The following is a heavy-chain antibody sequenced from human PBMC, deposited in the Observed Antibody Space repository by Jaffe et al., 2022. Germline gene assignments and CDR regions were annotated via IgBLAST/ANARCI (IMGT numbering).Heavy chain of an antibody. CDR3: ARAVDILTGYWSVGPNWFDP. D-gene: IGHD3-9*01. Sequence: QVQLVQSGAEVKKPGASVKVSCKASGYTFTSYYMHWVRQAPGQGLEWMGIINPSGGSTSYAQKFQGRVTMTRDTSTSTVYMELSSLRSEDTAVYYCARAVDILTGYWSVGPNWFDPWGQGTLVTVSS. CDR1: GYTFTSYY. CDR2: INPSGGST. J-gene: IGHJ5*02. V-gene: IGHV1-46*03.